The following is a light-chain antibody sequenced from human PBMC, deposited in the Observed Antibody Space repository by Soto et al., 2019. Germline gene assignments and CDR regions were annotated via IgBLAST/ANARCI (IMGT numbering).Light chain of an antibody. V-gene: IGKV1-33*01. Sequence: DIQMTQSPPSLSASVGDRVTITCQASQDISNYLSWCQQKPGKAPKLLIYHASNLETGVPSRFSGSRSGTYFTFTISSLQPEDTATYYCQQYDNLPYTFGQGTKLEI. J-gene: IGKJ2*01. CDR1: QDISNY. CDR2: HAS. CDR3: QQYDNLPYT.